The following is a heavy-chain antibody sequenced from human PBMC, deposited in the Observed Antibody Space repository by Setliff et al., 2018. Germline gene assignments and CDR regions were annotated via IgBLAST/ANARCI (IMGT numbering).Heavy chain of an antibody. V-gene: IGHV4-61*09. Sequence: SETLSLTCTVSDDSISSRHYYWSWIRQPAGKGLEWLGQIYTSWSTNYNPSLKGRATLSIDASKRQFSLKLTSVTAADTAVYYCARGLQWLVLGYYYYYMDVWGKGTTVTVSS. D-gene: IGHD6-19*01. CDR3: ARGLQWLVLGYYYYYMDV. J-gene: IGHJ6*03. CDR1: DDSISSRHYY. CDR2: IYTSWST.